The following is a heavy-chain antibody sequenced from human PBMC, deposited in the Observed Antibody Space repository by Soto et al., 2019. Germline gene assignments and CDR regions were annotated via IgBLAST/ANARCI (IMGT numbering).Heavy chain of an antibody. D-gene: IGHD2-2*01. J-gene: IGHJ4*02. Sequence: PGGSLRLSCTASGLSFASYGMAWVRQAPGKGLEWVSGMSSTGSETFYAGSVKGRFTISRDNSRNTVYLQMSSLRAEDTAIYYCAKLRSASSYSDCGCWGQGALVTVSS. V-gene: IGHV3-23*01. CDR2: MSSTGSET. CDR1: GLSFASYG. CDR3: AKLRSASSYSDCGC.